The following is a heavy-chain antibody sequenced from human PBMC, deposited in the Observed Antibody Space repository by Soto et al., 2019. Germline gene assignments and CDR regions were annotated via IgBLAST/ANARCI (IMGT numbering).Heavy chain of an antibody. CDR1: GFTFSNYE. Sequence: EAQLVESGGGLVQPGGSLRISCAASGFTFSNYEMHWVRQAPGKGLEFVSGISNNGAHTDYAKSVKSRFTISRDNSENTLYLEMGSLRAEDMALYYCARRGYGSRWPNDYMDVWGKGTTVTVCS. J-gene: IGHJ6*03. V-gene: IGHV3-64*01. CDR3: ARRGYGSRWPNDYMDV. D-gene: IGHD6-13*01. CDR2: ISNNGAHT.